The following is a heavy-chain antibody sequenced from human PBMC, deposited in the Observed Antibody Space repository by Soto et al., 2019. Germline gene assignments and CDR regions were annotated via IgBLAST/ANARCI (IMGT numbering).Heavy chain of an antibody. J-gene: IGHJ6*02. D-gene: IGHD1-1*01. Sequence: EVQLVESGGGLVQPGGSLRLSCTVSGFTFGDYWMTWVRQAPGKGLEWVANMNQDGSEKYYVDSAQGRFAISRDNAKNSLYLQMHSLSAEDTAVYYCASQRVSYAMDVWGQGTTVTVSS. CDR3: ASQRVSYAMDV. CDR2: MNQDGSEK. V-gene: IGHV3-7*05. CDR1: GFTFGDYW.